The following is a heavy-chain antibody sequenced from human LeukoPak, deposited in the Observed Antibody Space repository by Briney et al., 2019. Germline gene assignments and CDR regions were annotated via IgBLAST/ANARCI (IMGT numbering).Heavy chain of an antibody. CDR3: TRVDWTSISCYWRFDY. V-gene: IGHV3-49*04. Sequence: GRSLRLSCTTSGFIFGNYTMSWVRQAPGKGLKWVGFIRSGGYGASRGYAASVKGRFTTSRDDSKIFTYLQMSSLKSDATAVYFCTRVDWTSISCYWRFDYWGQGTLVTVSS. D-gene: IGHD3-22*01. CDR2: IRSGGYGASR. J-gene: IGHJ4*02. CDR1: GFIFGNYT.